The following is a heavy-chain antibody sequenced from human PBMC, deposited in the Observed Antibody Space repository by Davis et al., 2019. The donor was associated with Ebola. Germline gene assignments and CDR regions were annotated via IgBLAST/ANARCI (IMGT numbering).Heavy chain of an antibody. J-gene: IGHJ4*02. CDR2: VYYGGNT. D-gene: IGHD3-22*01. V-gene: IGHV4-39*07. Sequence: MPGGSLRLSCTVSADSINTINYYWGWIRQPPGKGLEWIGNVYYGGNTYYNPSLKSRVTVSVATSKNQFSLRLTSVTAADTAVYYCARGDSYFDPSGYYAGPEAPDHWGQGTLVSVSS. CDR1: ADSINTINYY. CDR3: ARGDSYFDPSGYYAGPEAPDH.